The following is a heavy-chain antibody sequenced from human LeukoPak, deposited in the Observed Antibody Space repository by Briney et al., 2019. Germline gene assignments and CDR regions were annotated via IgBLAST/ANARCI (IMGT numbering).Heavy chain of an antibody. CDR3: HDYGDSTPPIFRFD. CDR2: ISGSGGST. V-gene: IGHV3-23*01. CDR1: GFTFSSYA. D-gene: IGHD4-17*01. Sequence: GGSLRLSCAASGFTFSSYAMSWVRQAPGKGLEWVSAISGSGGSTYYADSVKGRFTISRDNSKNTLYLQMNSLRAEDTAVYYCHDYGDSTPPIFRFDWGQGTLVTVSS. J-gene: IGHJ4*02.